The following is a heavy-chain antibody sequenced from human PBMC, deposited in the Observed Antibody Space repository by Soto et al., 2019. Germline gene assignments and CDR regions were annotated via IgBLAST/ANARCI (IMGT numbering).Heavy chain of an antibody. J-gene: IGHJ5*02. Sequence: SETLSLTCAVYGGSFSGYYWSWIRQPPGKGLEWIGEINHSGSTNYNPSLKSRVTISVDTSKNQVSLKLSSVTAADTAVYYCARGTDRWGQGTLVTVSS. CDR2: INHSGST. CDR1: GGSFSGYY. V-gene: IGHV4-34*01. CDR3: ARGTDR.